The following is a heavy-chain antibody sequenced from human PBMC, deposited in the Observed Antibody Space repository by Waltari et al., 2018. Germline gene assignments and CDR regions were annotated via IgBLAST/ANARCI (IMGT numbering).Heavy chain of an antibody. Sequence: QVRLQQWGARLLKPSETLSLTCAVFGGSFSNYYWSWIRQPPGKGMELIGHIDHSGSTNYNPSLKSRVAISVDTSKNQFSLKLSSVTAADTAVYYCARGSEVNYYFDSWGQGTLVTVSS. CDR2: IDHSGST. V-gene: IGHV4-34*01. CDR1: GGSFSNYY. J-gene: IGHJ4*02. CDR3: ARGSEVNYYFDS.